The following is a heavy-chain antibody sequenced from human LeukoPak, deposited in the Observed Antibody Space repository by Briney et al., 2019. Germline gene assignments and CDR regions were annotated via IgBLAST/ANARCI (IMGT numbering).Heavy chain of an antibody. CDR3: ARTVRGEGILPYFDY. CDR2: IYYSGST. J-gene: IGHJ4*02. D-gene: IGHD3-10*01. CDR1: GGSISSYY. Sequence: SETLSLTCTVSGGSISSYYWSWIRQPPGKGLEWIGYIYYSGSTNYNPSLKSRVTISVDTSKNQFSLKLSSVTAADTAVYYCARTVRGEGILPYFDYWGQGTLVTVSS. V-gene: IGHV4-59*01.